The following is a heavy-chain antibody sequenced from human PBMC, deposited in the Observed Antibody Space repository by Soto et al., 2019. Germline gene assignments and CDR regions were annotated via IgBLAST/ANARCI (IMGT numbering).Heavy chain of an antibody. CDR2: IYYRGST. V-gene: IGHV4-31*03. Sequence: QVQLQESGPGLVKPSQTLSLTCTVSGGSISSGGYYWSWIRQHPGKALDWIGYIYYRGSTYYNPSLISRVTISVGTSKYQCSLKLSSVTAADTAVYYCARVSIPAVSPHFDYWGQGTLVTVSS. CDR3: ARVSIPAVSPHFDY. CDR1: GGSISSGGYY. D-gene: IGHD2-2*01. J-gene: IGHJ4*02.